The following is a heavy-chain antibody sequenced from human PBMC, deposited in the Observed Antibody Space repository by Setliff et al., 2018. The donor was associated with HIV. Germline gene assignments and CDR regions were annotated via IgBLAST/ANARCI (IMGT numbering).Heavy chain of an antibody. J-gene: IGHJ4*02. CDR2: IKTEAEGYAT. CDR3: TRPQYIYDNSDSDN. D-gene: IGHD3-22*01. Sequence: GGSLRLSCAASGFTFSSYWMNWVRQASGKGLEWVGRIKTEAEGYATAYAASVKGRFTISRDDSKNTAYLQMNSLKTEDTAIYYCTRPQYIYDNSDSDNWGQGALVTVSS. CDR1: GFTFSSYW. V-gene: IGHV3-73*01.